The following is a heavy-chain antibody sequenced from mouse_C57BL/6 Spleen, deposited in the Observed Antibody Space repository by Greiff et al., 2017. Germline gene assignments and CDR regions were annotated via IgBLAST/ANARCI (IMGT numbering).Heavy chain of an antibody. D-gene: IGHD3-3*01. Sequence: DVMLVESGGGLVQPKGSLKLSCAASGFSFNTYAMNWVRQAPGKGLEWVARIRSKSNNYATYYADSVKDRFTISRDDSESMLYLQMNNLKTEDTAMYYCVKGGTAFAYWGQGTLVTVSA. CDR1: GFSFNTYA. CDR3: VKGGTAFAY. V-gene: IGHV10-1*01. CDR2: IRSKSNNYAT. J-gene: IGHJ3*01.